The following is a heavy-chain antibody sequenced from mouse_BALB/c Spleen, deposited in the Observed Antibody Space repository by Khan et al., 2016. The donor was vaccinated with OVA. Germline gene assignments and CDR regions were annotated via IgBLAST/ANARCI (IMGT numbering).Heavy chain of an antibody. CDR3: VRGGFAY. Sequence: EVELVESGGGLVQPGGSRKLSCAASGSTFIDYGMAWVRQTPGKGPEWIAFISSVAYSIYYADTVTGRFTISRENAKNTLYLEVSSLRSDDTAMYYCVRGGFAYWGQGTLVTVSA. V-gene: IGHV5-15*02. CDR2: ISSVAYSI. CDR1: GSTFIDYG. J-gene: IGHJ3*01.